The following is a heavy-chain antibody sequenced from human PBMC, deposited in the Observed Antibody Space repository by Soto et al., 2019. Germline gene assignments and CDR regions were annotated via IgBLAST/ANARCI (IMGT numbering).Heavy chain of an antibody. V-gene: IGHV4-34*01. D-gene: IGHD1-26*01. CDR1: SESLSGYY. CDR3: VGARGRLVGFDY. J-gene: IGHJ4*02. Sequence: QVQLQQWGAGLLKPSETLSLTCAVNSESLSGYYWSWIRQSPGKGLEWIGEIDGSGNTNYSPSLRSRVAMSVDTSKNRCSLNLNSVSAADTAAYYCVGARGRLVGFDYWGQGTLVTVSS. CDR2: IDGSGNT.